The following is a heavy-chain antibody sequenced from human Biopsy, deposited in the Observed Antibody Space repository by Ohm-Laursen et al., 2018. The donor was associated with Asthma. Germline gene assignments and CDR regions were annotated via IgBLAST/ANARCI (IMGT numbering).Heavy chain of an antibody. CDR3: ARDYDGDYVQRHLPLAY. Sequence: GASVKVSCKISGYSLTDLSMHWVRQAPGQGLEWLGGIMTVFGTTNYAQKFQGRVTITADESTSTAYMEVSSLRSEDTAVYFCARDYDGDYVQRHLPLAYWGQGTLVTVSS. V-gene: IGHV1-69*13. CDR2: IMTVFGTT. J-gene: IGHJ4*02. D-gene: IGHD4-17*01. CDR1: GYSLTDLS.